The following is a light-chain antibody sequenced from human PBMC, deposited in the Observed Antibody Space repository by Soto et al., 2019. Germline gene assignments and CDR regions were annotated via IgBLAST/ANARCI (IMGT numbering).Light chain of an antibody. CDR3: NSYASSGTLV. V-gene: IGLV2-14*01. CDR2: EVS. Sequence: QPALTQPASVSGSPGQSITLSCTGTSSDVGGYNYVSWYQQHPGKAPKLMIYEVSNRPSGVSNRFSGSKSGNTASLNISGLQAEDEADSYCNSYASSGTLVFGTGTKVTVL. CDR1: SSDVGGYNY. J-gene: IGLJ1*01.